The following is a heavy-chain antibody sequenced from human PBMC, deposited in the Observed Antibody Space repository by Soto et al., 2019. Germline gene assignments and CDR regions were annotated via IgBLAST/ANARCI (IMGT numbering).Heavy chain of an antibody. CDR2: TYYRSRWYN. CDR3: ARASLRYFDPRGWFDP. V-gene: IGHV6-1*01. Sequence: SQTLSLTCAISGDSVSGNSAAWNWIRQSPSRGLEWLGRTYYRSRWYNDYAVSVKSRITVTPDTSKNQFSLHLNSVTPEDTAVYYCARASLRYFDPRGWFDPWGQGTLVTVSS. CDR1: GDSVSGNSAA. D-gene: IGHD3-9*01. J-gene: IGHJ5*02.